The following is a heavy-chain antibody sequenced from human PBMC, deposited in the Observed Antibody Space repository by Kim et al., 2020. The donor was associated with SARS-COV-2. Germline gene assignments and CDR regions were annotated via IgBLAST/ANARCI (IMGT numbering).Heavy chain of an antibody. Sequence: SETLSLTCAVSGGSIISDTYYWGWVRQPPGKGLEWIGSITHGGSTYYDPSLKSRVTISIDTSNNQFFLRLRSVTAADTAGYFCGKGEEEFDKWGQGTLGT. V-gene: IGHV4-39*07. CDR3: GKGEEEFDK. CDR2: ITHGGST. J-gene: IGHJ4*02. CDR1: GGSIISDTYY.